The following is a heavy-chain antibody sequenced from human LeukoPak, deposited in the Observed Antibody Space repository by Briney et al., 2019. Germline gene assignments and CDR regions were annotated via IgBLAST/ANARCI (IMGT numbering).Heavy chain of an antibody. Sequence: KPSETLSLTCTVSGVSISSSSYYWGWIRQPPGKGLEWIGSIYYSGSTYYNPSLKSRVTISVDTSKNQFSLKLSSVTAADTAVYYCASTGGYDTPVVGAFDIWGQGTMVTVSS. CDR3: ASTGGYDTPVVGAFDI. J-gene: IGHJ3*02. D-gene: IGHD5-12*01. CDR1: GVSISSSSYY. V-gene: IGHV4-39*01. CDR2: IYYSGST.